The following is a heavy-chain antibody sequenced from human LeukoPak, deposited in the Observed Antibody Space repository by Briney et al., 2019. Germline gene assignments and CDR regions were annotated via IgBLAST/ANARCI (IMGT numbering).Heavy chain of an antibody. Sequence: GGSLRLSCAASGFTFSSYAMHWVRQAPGKGLEWVAVIPYDGSNKYYADSVKGRFTISRDNSKNTVYLQMNSLRAEDTAVYYCARSGDYDFWSGPGYWGQGTLVTVSS. D-gene: IGHD3-3*01. CDR1: GFTFSSYA. CDR3: ARSGDYDFWSGPGY. J-gene: IGHJ4*02. CDR2: IPYDGSNK. V-gene: IGHV3-30-3*01.